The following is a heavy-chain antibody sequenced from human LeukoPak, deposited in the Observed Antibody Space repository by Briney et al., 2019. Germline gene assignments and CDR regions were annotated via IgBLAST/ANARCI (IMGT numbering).Heavy chain of an antibody. D-gene: IGHD6-13*01. CDR3: AKDSYSKGDF. J-gene: IGHJ4*02. Sequence: PGGSLRLSCAASGFTFSSYWMSWVRQAPGKGLEWVANIKHDGAVKNYVDSVKGRFTISRDNAKNSLYLQMNSLRAEDTAVYYCAKDSYSKGDFWGQGLLVTVSS. CDR2: IKHDGAVK. V-gene: IGHV3-7*01. CDR1: GFTFSSYW.